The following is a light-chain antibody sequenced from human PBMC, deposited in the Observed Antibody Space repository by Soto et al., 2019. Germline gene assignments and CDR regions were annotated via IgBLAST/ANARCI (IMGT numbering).Light chain of an antibody. CDR2: AAS. CDR3: QQSYSTPPLN. CDR1: QSISSY. J-gene: IGKJ4*01. Sequence: DIQMTQTPSSLSASVGDRVTITCRASQSISSYLNWYQQKPVKAPKLLIYAASILHNGVPTRFSGSGSGTDFTLTISSLQPEDFATYYCQQSYSTPPLNFGGGTKVEIK. V-gene: IGKV1-39*01.